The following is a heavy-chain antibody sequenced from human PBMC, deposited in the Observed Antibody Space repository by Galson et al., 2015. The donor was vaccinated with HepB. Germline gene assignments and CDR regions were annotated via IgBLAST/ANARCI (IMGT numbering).Heavy chain of an antibody. CDR1: GFSFSHYG. J-gene: IGHJ4*02. V-gene: IGHV1-18*04. D-gene: IGHD6-19*01. Sequence: SVKVSCKASGFSFSHYGINWVRQAPGQGLEWMGWISIYNGNTKYAQKFQDRVTMTTDTPANTAYMELTSLRSDDAAVYYCARTLRGVAVAGAHDFWGQGTLVTVSA. CDR3: ARTLRGVAVAGAHDF. CDR2: ISIYNGNT.